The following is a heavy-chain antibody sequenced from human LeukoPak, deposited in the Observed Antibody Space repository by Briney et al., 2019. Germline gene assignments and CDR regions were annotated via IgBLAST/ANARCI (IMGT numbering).Heavy chain of an antibody. J-gene: IGHJ5*02. CDR2: IIPIFGTA. V-gene: IGHV1-69*05. Sequence: SVKVSCKASGGTFSSYAFSWVRQAPGQGLEWMGRIIPIFGTANYAQKFQGRVTITTDESTSTAYMELSSLRSEGTAVYYCARDPSGLLWFGEFQNWFDPWGQGTLVTVSS. CDR1: GGTFSSYA. D-gene: IGHD3-10*01. CDR3: ARDPSGLLWFGEFQNWFDP.